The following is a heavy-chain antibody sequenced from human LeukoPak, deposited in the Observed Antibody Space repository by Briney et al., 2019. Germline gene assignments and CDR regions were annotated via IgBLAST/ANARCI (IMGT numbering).Heavy chain of an antibody. J-gene: IGHJ4*02. CDR2: INPNSGGT. D-gene: IGHD3-10*01. V-gene: IGHV1-2*02. CDR1: GYTFTGYY. Sequence: GASVKVSCKASGYTFTGYYMHWVRQAPGQGLEWMGWINPNSGGTNYAQKFQGRVTMTRDTSISTAYMELSRLRSDGTAVYYCARVPASARGYYFDYWGQGTLVTVSS. CDR3: ARVPASARGYYFDY.